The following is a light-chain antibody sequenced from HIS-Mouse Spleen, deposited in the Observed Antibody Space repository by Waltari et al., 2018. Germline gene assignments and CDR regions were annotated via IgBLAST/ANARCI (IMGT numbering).Light chain of an antibody. CDR1: SRDVGGYNY. CDR2: EVS. CDR3: SSYAGSNNYV. V-gene: IGLV2-8*01. J-gene: IGLJ1*01. Sequence: QSALTQPPSASGSPGQSVTIPCTGPSRDVGGYNYVSWYQQPPGKAPKLMIYEVSKRPSGVPDRFSGSKSGNTASLTVSGLQAEDEADYYCSSYAGSNNYVFGTGTKVTVL.